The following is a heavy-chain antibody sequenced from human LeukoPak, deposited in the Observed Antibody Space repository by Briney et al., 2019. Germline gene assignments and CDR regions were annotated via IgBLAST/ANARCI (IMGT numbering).Heavy chain of an antibody. J-gene: IGHJ4*02. CDR2: ISYDGSNK. CDR3: ARDIVGASDY. Sequence: SGGSLLLSCAASGFTFSSYAMHWVRQAPGKGLEWVAVISYDGSNKHCADSVKGRFTISRDNSKNTLYLQMNSLRAEDTAMYYCARDIVGASDYWGQGTLVTVSS. V-gene: IGHV3-30-3*01. CDR1: GFTFSSYA. D-gene: IGHD1-26*01.